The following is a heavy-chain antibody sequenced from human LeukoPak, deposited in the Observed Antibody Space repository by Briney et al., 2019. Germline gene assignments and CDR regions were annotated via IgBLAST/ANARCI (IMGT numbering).Heavy chain of an antibody. V-gene: IGHV4-39*01. CDR3: ARQGVVGATGFDY. Sequence: SETLSLTCSVSGGSISSISYYWGWIRQPPGKGLEWIGNIYSSGSTYNNPSLKSRVIISVDTSKNHFSLKLTSVTAADTAVYYCARQGVVGATGFDYWGQGTLVTVSS. D-gene: IGHD1-26*01. CDR2: IYSSGST. J-gene: IGHJ4*01. CDR1: GGSISSISYY.